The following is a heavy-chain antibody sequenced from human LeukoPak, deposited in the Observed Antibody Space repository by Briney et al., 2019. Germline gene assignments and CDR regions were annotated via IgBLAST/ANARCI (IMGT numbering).Heavy chain of an antibody. Sequence: GGPLDPSCVAPGFLLISFCLNWVRPAPGKGRGGVSSISSSSSYIYYADSVKGRFTISRDNAKNSLYLQMNSLRAEDTAVYYCARVGYSSGWDHFDYWGQGTLVTVSS. CDR3: ARVGYSSGWDHFDY. V-gene: IGHV3-21*01. CDR2: ISSSSSYI. D-gene: IGHD6-19*01. CDR1: GFLLISFC. J-gene: IGHJ4*02.